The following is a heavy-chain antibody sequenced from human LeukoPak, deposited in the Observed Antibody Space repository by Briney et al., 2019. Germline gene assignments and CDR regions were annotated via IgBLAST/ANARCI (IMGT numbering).Heavy chain of an antibody. CDR3: ARSWTTTYFDY. J-gene: IGHJ4*02. V-gene: IGHV4-30-4*08. CDR2: IYYSGGT. D-gene: IGHD1-1*01. Sequence: SQTLSLTCTVSGGSTSRSGDYYWSWIRQPPGKGLEWIGYIYYSGGTYYNPSLKSRVTISIDTSKNQFSLKVSSVTAADTAVYYCARSWTTTYFDYWGQGTLVTVSS. CDR1: GGSTSRSGDYY.